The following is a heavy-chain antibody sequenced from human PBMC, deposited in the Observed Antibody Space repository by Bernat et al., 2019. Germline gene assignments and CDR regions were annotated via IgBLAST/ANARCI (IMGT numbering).Heavy chain of an antibody. D-gene: IGHD3-10*01. V-gene: IGHV3-11*05. CDR1: GFTFSDYY. CDR3: ARGLYGSGSYPFDY. J-gene: IGHJ4*02. CDR2: ISSSSSYT. Sequence: QVQLVESGGGLVKPGVSLRLSCAASGFTFSDYYMSWIRQAPGKGLEWISYISSSSSYTNYADSVKGRFTISRDNAKNSLYLQMNSLRAEDTAVYYCARGLYGSGSYPFDYWGQGTLVTVSS.